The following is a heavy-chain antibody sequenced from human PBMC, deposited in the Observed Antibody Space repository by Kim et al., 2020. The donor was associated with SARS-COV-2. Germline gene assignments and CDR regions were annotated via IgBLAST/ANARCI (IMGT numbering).Heavy chain of an antibody. V-gene: IGHV3-20*01. CDR3: VRGLNDSYGYEYGWFET. J-gene: IGHJ5*02. CDR1: GFTFDDFG. Sequence: GGSLRLSCAASGFTFDDFGMGWVRQAPGKGLEWVSGISWDGGSTGYAESVKGRFTISRDNAKNSLHLQMNSLRVEDAALYHCVRGLNDSYGYEYGWFETWGQGTLVTVSS. D-gene: IGHD3-22*01. CDR2: ISWDGGST.